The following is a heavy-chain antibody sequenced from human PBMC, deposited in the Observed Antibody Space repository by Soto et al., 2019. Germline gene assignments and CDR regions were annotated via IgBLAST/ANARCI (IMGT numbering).Heavy chain of an antibody. CDR2: INHSGST. V-gene: IGHV4-34*01. CDR3: ARDSVAGTGY. D-gene: IGHD6-19*01. CDR1: GGSFSGYY. Sequence: PSETLSLTCAVYGGSFSGYYWSWIRQPPGKGLEWIGEINHSGSTNYNPSLKSRVTISVDTSKNQFSLKLSSVTAADTAVYYCARDSVAGTGYWGQGTLVTVSS. J-gene: IGHJ4*02.